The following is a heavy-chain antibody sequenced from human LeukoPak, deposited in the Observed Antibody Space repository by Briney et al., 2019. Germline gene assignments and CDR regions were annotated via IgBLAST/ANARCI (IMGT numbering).Heavy chain of an antibody. Sequence: GGSLRLSCAASGFTFSSYDMSWVRQAPGKGLEWVSAISGSGDSTYYADSVKGRFTISRDNSKSTLYLQMNSLRAEDTALFYCAKDWYSGHAAFDYWGQGTLVTVSS. J-gene: IGHJ4*02. CDR3: AKDWYSGHAAFDY. CDR2: ISGSGDST. V-gene: IGHV3-23*01. D-gene: IGHD1-26*01. CDR1: GFTFSSYD.